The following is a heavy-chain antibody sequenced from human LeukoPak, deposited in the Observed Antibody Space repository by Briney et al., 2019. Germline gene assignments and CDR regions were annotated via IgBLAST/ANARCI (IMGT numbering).Heavy chain of an antibody. Sequence: SETLSLTCSVSGGSIDRTSSYWGWVRQSPGKGLEWIGSINYVGSTYYNPSLKSRVTMSLDTSENQFSLRLSSVTAADTAVYFCARDHPAEPLEYYFDPSGQGTLVTVYS. J-gene: IGHJ4*02. CDR2: INYVGST. CDR3: ARDHPAEPLEYYFDP. D-gene: IGHD1-14*01. CDR1: GGSIDRTSSY. V-gene: IGHV4-39*07.